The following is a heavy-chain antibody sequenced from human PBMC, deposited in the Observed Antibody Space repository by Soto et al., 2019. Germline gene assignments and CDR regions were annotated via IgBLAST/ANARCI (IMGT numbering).Heavy chain of an antibody. J-gene: IGHJ5*02. Sequence: LSLTCTVSGGSISSGGYYWSWIRQHPGKGLEWIGYIYYSGSTYYNPSLKSRVTISVDTSKNQFSLKLSSVTAADTAVYYCARLAHITMVRGVIKRWFDPWGQGTLVTVSS. D-gene: IGHD3-10*01. CDR2: IYYSGST. CDR3: ARLAHITMVRGVIKRWFDP. CDR1: GGSISSGGYY. V-gene: IGHV4-31*03.